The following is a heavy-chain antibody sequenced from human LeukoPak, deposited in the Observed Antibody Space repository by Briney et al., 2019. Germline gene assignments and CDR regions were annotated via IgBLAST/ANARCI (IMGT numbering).Heavy chain of an antibody. CDR3: ARGHRYYGMDV. CDR2: INHSGST. V-gene: IGHV4-34*01. J-gene: IGHJ6*02. CDR1: GGSFSGYY. Sequence: PSQTLSLTCAVYGGSFSGYYWSWIRQPPGKGLEWIGEINHSGSTNYNPSLKSRVTISADTSKNQFSLKLSSVTAADTAVYYCARGHRYYGMDVWGQGTTVTVSS.